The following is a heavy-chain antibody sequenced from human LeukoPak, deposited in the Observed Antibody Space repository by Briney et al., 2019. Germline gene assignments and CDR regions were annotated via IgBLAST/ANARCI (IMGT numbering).Heavy chain of an antibody. D-gene: IGHD3-22*01. J-gene: IGHJ4*02. CDR2: ISSSSTI. CDR1: GFTFSSYS. CDR3: ARGSTYYDSSGQVPFDY. Sequence: GGSLRLSCAASGFTFSSYSMNWVRQAPGKGLEWVSYISSSSTIYYADSVKGRFTISRDNAKNSLYLQMNSLRAEDTAMYYCARGSTYYDSSGQVPFDYWGQGTLVTVSS. V-gene: IGHV3-48*01.